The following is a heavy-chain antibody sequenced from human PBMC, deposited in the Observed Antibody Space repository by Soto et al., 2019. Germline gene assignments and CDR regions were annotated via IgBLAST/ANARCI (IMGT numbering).Heavy chain of an antibody. J-gene: IGHJ6*03. CDR2: IYHSGST. Sequence: QVQLQESGPGLVKPSGTLSLTCAVSSGSISSSNWWSWVRQPPGKGLEWIGEIYHSGSTNYNPSLKSRVKISVDKSKNQFSLKLSSVTAADTAVYYCASVKSGYDLNPYYYYYSYMDVWGKGTTVTVSS. V-gene: IGHV4-4*02. CDR3: ASVKSGYDLNPYYYYYSYMDV. CDR1: SGSISSSNW. D-gene: IGHD5-12*01.